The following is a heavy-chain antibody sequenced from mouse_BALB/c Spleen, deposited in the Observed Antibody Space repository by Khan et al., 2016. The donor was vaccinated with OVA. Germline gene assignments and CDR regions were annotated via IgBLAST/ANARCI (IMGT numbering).Heavy chain of an antibody. CDR1: GYTFTDYG. V-gene: IGHV1S137*01. CDR2: ISSYHGDA. J-gene: IGHJ3*01. Sequence: QVQLQQSGAELVRPGVSVKISCKGSGYTFTDYGIHWVKQSHAKSLEWIGVISSYHGDATYNQRFKGKATMTGDKSSSTAYMELARLTSEDSAIYYCASDTSGEEFAYWGQGTLVTVSA. D-gene: IGHD3-2*01. CDR3: ASDTSGEEFAY.